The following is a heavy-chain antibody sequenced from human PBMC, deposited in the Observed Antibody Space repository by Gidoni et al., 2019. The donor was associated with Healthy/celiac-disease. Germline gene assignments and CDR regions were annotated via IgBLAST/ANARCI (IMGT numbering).Heavy chain of an antibody. Sequence: EVQLVQSGAEVKKPGESLKISCKGSGYSFTSYWIGWVRQMPGKGLEWMGIISPGDSDTRYSPSFQGQVTISADKSISTAYLQWSSLKASDTAMYYCARGGSIAVAGTDYYYGMDVWGQGTTVTVSS. J-gene: IGHJ6*02. V-gene: IGHV5-51*03. D-gene: IGHD6-19*01. CDR2: ISPGDSDT. CDR1: GYSFTSYW. CDR3: ARGGSIAVAGTDYYYGMDV.